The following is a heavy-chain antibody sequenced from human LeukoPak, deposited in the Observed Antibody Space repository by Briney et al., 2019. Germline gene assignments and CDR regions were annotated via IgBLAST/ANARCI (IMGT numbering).Heavy chain of an antibody. V-gene: IGHV1-18*01. D-gene: IGHD2-21*02. J-gene: IGHJ4*02. Sequence: ASVKVSCKASGYTFTSYGISWVRQAPGQGLEWMGWISAYNGNTNYAQKLQGRVTMTTDTSTSTAYMELRSLRSDDTAVYYCARVDIDIVVVTAADFDCWGQGTLVTVSS. CDR1: GYTFTSYG. CDR2: ISAYNGNT. CDR3: ARVDIDIVVVTAADFDC.